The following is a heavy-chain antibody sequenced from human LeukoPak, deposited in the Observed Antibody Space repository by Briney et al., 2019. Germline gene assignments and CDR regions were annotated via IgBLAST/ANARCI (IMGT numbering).Heavy chain of an antibody. D-gene: IGHD3-22*01. CDR3: ARESGYYYDSSGYGLHYYYYYYMDV. V-gene: IGHV4-4*07. CDR2: IYTSGST. CDR1: GGSISSYY. Sequence: SETLSLTCTVSGGSISSYYWSWIRQPAGKGLEWIGRIYTSGSTNYNPSLKSRVTMSVDTSKNQFSLKLSSVTAADTAVYYCARESGYYYDSSGYGLHYYYYYYMDVWGKGTTVTVSS. J-gene: IGHJ6*03.